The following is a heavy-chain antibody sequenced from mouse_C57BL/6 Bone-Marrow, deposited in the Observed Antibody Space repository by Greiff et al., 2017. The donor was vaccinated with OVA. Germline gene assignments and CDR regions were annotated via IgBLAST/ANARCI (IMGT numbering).Heavy chain of an antibody. Sequence: VQLQQSGPELVKPGASVKISCKASGYSFTDYNMNWVKQSNGKSLEWIGVINPNYGTTSYNQKFKGKATLTVDQSSSTAYMQLNSLTSEDSAVXDDASSSGTRPRFAYGGRGTLVTVSA. CDR3: ASSSGTRPRFAY. CDR1: GYSFTDYN. D-gene: IGHD4-1*01. J-gene: IGHJ3*01. V-gene: IGHV1-39*01. CDR2: INPNYGTT.